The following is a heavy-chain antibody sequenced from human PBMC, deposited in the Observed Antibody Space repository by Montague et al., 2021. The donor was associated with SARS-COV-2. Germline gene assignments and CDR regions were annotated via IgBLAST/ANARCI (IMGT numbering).Heavy chain of an antibody. Sequence: SETLSLTCTVSAGAIRDTDYFWGWIRQPPGKGLEWIGSIYYSGTTYHNPSLKSRVTISVDTSKNQFSLKLSSVTAADTAVYFCARYRDNLGSFNWFDPWGQGTLVTVSS. CDR1: AGAIRDTDYF. CDR2: IYYSGTT. CDR3: ARYRDNLGSFNWFDP. D-gene: IGHD3-16*01. J-gene: IGHJ5*02. V-gene: IGHV4-39*01.